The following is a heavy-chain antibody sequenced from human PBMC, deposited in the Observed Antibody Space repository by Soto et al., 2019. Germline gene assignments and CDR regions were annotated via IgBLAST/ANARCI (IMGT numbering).Heavy chain of an antibody. CDR3: ARDPPLPYSN. Sequence: QVQLQESGPGLVRPSETLSLTCTVSGGSISSYYWSWIRQPPGKGLEWIGYFYYSGSTNYNPSLKSRVTISLDTSQNQFSLRLSSVTAADTAVYYCARDPPLPYSNWGQGILVTVSS. CDR1: GGSISSYY. CDR2: FYYSGST. V-gene: IGHV4-59*01. J-gene: IGHJ4*02. D-gene: IGHD6-13*01.